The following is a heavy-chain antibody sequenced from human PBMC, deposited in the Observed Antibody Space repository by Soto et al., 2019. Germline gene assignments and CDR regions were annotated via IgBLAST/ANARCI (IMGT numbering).Heavy chain of an antibody. CDR2: IYYSGST. V-gene: IGHV4-39*01. D-gene: IGHD5-18*01. Sequence: SETLSLTCTVSGGSISSSSYYWGWIRQPPGKGLEWIGSIYYSGSTYYNPSLKSRVTISVDTSKNQFSLKLSSVTAADTAVYYCARQWIQLWLLRKGAFDIWGQGTMVTVSS. CDR1: GGSISSSSYY. CDR3: ARQWIQLWLLRKGAFDI. J-gene: IGHJ3*02.